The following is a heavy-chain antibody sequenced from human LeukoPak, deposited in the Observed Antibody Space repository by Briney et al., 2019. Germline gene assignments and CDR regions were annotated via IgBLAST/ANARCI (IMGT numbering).Heavy chain of an antibody. Sequence: SVKVSCKASGGTFSSYAISWVRQAPGQGLEWMGGIIPIFGTANYAQKFQGRVTITADESTSTACMELSSLRSEDTAVYYCARSPDDFWSGYENWFDPWGQGTLVTVSS. D-gene: IGHD3-3*01. J-gene: IGHJ5*02. CDR3: ARSPDDFWSGYENWFDP. CDR2: IIPIFGTA. V-gene: IGHV1-69*01. CDR1: GGTFSSYA.